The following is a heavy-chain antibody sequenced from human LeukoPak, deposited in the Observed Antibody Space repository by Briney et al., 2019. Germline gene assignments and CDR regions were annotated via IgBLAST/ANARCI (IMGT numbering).Heavy chain of an antibody. CDR1: GGSISSSNW. V-gene: IGHV4-4*02. J-gene: IGHJ4*02. Sequence: SETLSLTCAVSGGSISSSNWWSWVRQPPGKGLEWIGEIYHSGSTNYNPSLKSRVTISVDKSKNQFSLRLSSVTAADTAVYYCARLVGATFRYYFDYWGQGTLVTVSS. D-gene: IGHD1-26*01. CDR2: IYHSGST. CDR3: ARLVGATFRYYFDY.